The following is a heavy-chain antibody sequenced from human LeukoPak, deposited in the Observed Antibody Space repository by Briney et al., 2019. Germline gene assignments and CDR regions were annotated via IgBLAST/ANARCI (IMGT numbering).Heavy chain of an antibody. J-gene: IGHJ4*02. D-gene: IGHD6-6*01. CDR3: ARLASIAARPDDY. V-gene: IGHV5-51*01. CDR2: IYPGDSDT. Sequence: GEPLKISCKGSGYSFTSYWSGWVRQMRGRGLACIGIIYPGDSDTRYSPSLQGQVTISADKSISTAYLQWSSLKASDTTMYYCARLASIAARPDDYWGQGTLVTVSS. CDR1: GYSFTSYW.